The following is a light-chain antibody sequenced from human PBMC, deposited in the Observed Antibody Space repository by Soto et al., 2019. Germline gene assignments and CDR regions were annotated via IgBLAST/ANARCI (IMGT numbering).Light chain of an antibody. V-gene: IGKV1-27*01. CDR1: RGISSS. Sequence: DIQMTQSPSSLSTSIGDRVTITCRASRGISSSLAWYQQKPGKVPSLLIYDASTLQSGVPSRFSGSGSGTDFTLTISSLQPEDVATYYCQKYKSAPYTFGPGTKVDIK. J-gene: IGKJ3*01. CDR2: DAS. CDR3: QKYKSAPYT.